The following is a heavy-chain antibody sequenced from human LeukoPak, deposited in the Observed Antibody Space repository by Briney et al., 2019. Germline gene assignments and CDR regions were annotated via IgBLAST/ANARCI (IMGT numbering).Heavy chain of an antibody. CDR1: GFIFSSYR. J-gene: IGHJ4*02. CDR2: ISSSSSYI. Sequence: PGGSLRLSCAASGFIFSSYRMNWVRQAPGKGLEWVSSISSSSSYIYYADSVKGRFTISRDNAKNSLYLQMNSLRAEDTAVYYCARDSIQYIDSSPFDYWGQGTLVTVSS. D-gene: IGHD4-11*01. CDR3: ARDSIQYIDSSPFDY. V-gene: IGHV3-21*01.